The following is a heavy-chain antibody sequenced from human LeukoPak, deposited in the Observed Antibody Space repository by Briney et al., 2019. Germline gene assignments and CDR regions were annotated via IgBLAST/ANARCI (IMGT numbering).Heavy chain of an antibody. Sequence: ASVKVSXKASGGTFSSYAISWVRQAPGQGLEWIGRIIPIFGTANYAQKFQGRVTITTDESTSTAYMELSSLRSEDTAVYYCARESMSSWYSLHYYYMDVWGKGTTVTVSS. D-gene: IGHD6-13*01. V-gene: IGHV1-69*05. J-gene: IGHJ6*03. CDR2: IIPIFGTA. CDR1: GGTFSSYA. CDR3: ARESMSSWYSLHYYYMDV.